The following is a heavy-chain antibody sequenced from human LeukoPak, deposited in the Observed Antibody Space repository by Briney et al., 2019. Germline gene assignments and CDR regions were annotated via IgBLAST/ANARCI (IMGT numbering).Heavy chain of an antibody. D-gene: IGHD6-13*01. Sequence: GGSLRLSCAASGFTFSSYSMNWVRQAPGKGLEWVSSISSSSSYIYYADSVKGRFTISRDNAKNSLYLQMNSLRAEDTAVYYCARVSGPNSSSRPDITHHGMDVWGQGTTVTVSS. CDR3: ARVSGPNSSSRPDITHHGMDV. CDR1: GFTFSSYS. J-gene: IGHJ6*02. V-gene: IGHV3-21*01. CDR2: ISSSSSYI.